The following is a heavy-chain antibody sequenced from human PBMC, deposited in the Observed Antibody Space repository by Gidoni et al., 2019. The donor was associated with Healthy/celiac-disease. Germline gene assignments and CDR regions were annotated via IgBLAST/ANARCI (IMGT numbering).Heavy chain of an antibody. J-gene: IGHJ6*02. CDR2: IYTSGST. CDR1: GGSISSGSYY. CDR3: ARGTNYYYYYYGMDV. V-gene: IGHV4-61*02. Sequence: QVQLQESGPGMVKPSQTLSLTCTVSGGSISSGSYYRSWIRQPAGKGLEWIGRIYTSGSTNYNPSLKSRVTISVDTSKNQFSLKLSSVTAADTAVYYCARGTNYYYYYYGMDVWGQGTTVTVSS. D-gene: IGHD1-1*01.